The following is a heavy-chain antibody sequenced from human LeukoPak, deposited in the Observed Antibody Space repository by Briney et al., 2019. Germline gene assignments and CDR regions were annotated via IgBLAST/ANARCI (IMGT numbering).Heavy chain of an antibody. J-gene: IGHJ3*02. CDR2: IKQDGSEK. Sequence: GGSLRLSCAASGFTFSNYWMSWVRQAPGKGLEWVANIKQDGSEKYYVDSVRGRFTVSRDNAKNSLYLQMNSLRAEDTAVFYCARGGMVRRVMGAFDIWGQGTLVTVSS. CDR3: ARGGMVRRVMGAFDI. D-gene: IGHD3-10*01. V-gene: IGHV3-7*01. CDR1: GFTFSNYW.